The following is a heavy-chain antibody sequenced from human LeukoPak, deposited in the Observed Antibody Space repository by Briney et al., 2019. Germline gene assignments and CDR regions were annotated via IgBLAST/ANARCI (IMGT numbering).Heavy chain of an antibody. CDR2: IIPIFGTA. CDR1: GGTFSSYA. D-gene: IGHD3-3*01. V-gene: IGHV1-69*13. J-gene: IGHJ4*02. CDR3: ATVYEAASDY. Sequence: VASVKVSCKASGGTFSSYAISWVRQAPGQGLEWMGGIIPIFGTANYAQKFQGRVTITADESTSTAYMELSSLRSEDTAVYYCATVYEAASDYWGQGTLVTISS.